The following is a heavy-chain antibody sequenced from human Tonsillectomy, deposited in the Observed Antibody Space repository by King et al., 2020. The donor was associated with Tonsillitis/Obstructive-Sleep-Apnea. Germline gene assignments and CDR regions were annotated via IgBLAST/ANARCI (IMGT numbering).Heavy chain of an antibody. CDR1: GFTFSSYW. CDR3: ARDWRGTIFGVVIKRRNFDY. D-gene: IGHD3-3*01. CDR2: IKQDGSEK. J-gene: IGHJ4*02. Sequence: VQLVESGGGLVQPGGSLRLSCAASGFTFSSYWMSWVRQAPGKGLEWVANIKQDGSEKYYVDSVKGRFTICRDNAKNSLYLQMNSLRAEDTAVYYCARDWRGTIFGVVIKRRNFDYWGQGTLVTVSS. V-gene: IGHV3-7*01.